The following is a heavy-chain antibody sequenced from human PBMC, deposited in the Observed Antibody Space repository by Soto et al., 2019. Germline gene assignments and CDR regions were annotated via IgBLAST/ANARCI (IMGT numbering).Heavy chain of an antibody. J-gene: IGHJ4*02. CDR3: ACDPGYYGWGSLSPFGD. D-gene: IGHD3-10*01. CDR1: GYTFTSYG. CDR2: ISAYNGNT. Sequence: QVQLVQSGAEVKKPGASVKVSCKASGYTFTSYGLSWVRQAPGQGLAGMGWISAYNGNTNYAQKLQGRVTMTTDTSTSTADMELRSLRSDATAVYYCACDPGYYGWGSLSPFGDWGQGTLVTVSS. V-gene: IGHV1-18*01.